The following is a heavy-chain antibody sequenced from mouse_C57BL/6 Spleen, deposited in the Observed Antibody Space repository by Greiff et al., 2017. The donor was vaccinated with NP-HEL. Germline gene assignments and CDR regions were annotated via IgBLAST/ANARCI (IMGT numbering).Heavy chain of an antibody. CDR2: IHPNSGST. J-gene: IGHJ4*01. CDR1: GYTFTSYW. CDR3: ARGYYGSSHAMDY. D-gene: IGHD1-1*01. V-gene: IGHV1-64*01. Sequence: VQLQQPGAELVKPGASVKLSCKASGYTFTSYWMHWVKQRPGQGLEWIGMIHPNSGSTNYNEKFKSKATLTVDKSSSTAYMQLSSLTSEDSAVYDCARGYYGSSHAMDYWGQGTSVTVSS.